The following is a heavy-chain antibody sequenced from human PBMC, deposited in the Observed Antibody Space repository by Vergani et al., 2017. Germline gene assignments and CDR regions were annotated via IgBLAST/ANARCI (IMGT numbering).Heavy chain of an antibody. D-gene: IGHD3-3*01. J-gene: IGHJ4*02. V-gene: IGHV1-46*03. Sequence: QVQLVQSGAEVKKPGSSVKVSCKASGGTFSSYAISWVRQAPGQGLEWMGIINPSGGSTSYAQKFQGRVTMTRDTSTSTVYMELSSLRSEDTAVYYCAGGSGYYRTPDYWGQGTLVTVSS. CDR1: GGTFSSYA. CDR2: INPSGGST. CDR3: AGGSGYYRTPDY.